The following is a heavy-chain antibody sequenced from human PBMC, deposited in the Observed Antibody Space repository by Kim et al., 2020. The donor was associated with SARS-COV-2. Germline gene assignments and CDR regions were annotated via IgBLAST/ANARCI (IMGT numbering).Heavy chain of an antibody. CDR3: ARGRTYYGSGDWFDP. CDR2: IHWDDNK. D-gene: IGHD3-10*01. Sequence: SGPKLVNPTQTLTLTCTFSGFSLSTSGFCVTWIRQPPGKALEWLARIHWDDNKYYTTSLKTRLSISKDTSKNQVVLTMTNMDPVDTATYYCARGRTYYGSGDWFDPWGQGTLVTVSS. J-gene: IGHJ5*02. CDR1: GFSLSTSGFC. V-gene: IGHV2-70*11.